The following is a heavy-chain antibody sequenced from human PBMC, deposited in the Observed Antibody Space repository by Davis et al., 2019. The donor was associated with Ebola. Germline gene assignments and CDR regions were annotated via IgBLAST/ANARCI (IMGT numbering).Heavy chain of an antibody. Sequence: LSLTCGASGFKFSYYAMHWVRQAPGKGLEWMAVISDDGNKKYYADSVKGRFTISRDNSKNTLYLQMNSLRAEDTAVYYCARGSYDSSGYGSAYFDYWGQGTLVTVSS. CDR2: ISDDGNKK. CDR1: GFKFSYYA. J-gene: IGHJ4*02. D-gene: IGHD3-22*01. V-gene: IGHV3-30-3*01. CDR3: ARGSYDSSGYGSAYFDY.